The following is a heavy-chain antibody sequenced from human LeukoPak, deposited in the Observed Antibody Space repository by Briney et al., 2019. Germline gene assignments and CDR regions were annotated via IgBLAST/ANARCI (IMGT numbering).Heavy chain of an antibody. CDR3: AREDLTTANDY. CDR1: GYTFTSYY. D-gene: IGHD2-21*02. Sequence: ASVKVSCKASGYTFTSYYMHWKRQAPRQGLEWMGIINTSDGSTSYAQKFQGRVTMTRDTSTSTVYMELISLRSEDTAVYYCAREDLTTANDYGGQETLVTVSS. J-gene: IGHJ4*02. CDR2: INTSDGST. V-gene: IGHV1-46*01.